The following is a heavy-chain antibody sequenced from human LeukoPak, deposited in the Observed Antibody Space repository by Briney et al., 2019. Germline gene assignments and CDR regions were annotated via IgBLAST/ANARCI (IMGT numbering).Heavy chain of an antibody. J-gene: IGHJ4*02. CDR3: ASSPNTVATTDY. CDR1: GLTFSNFW. CDR2: INPDGSDT. V-gene: IGHV3-74*01. Sequence: PGGSLRLSCAASGLTFSNFWKHWVRQTPEKGLVWVSRINPDGSDTIYADSVKGRFTISRDNAKNTLYLHMNSLRVEDTAVYYCASSPNTVATTDYWGQGTLVTVSS. D-gene: IGHD4-17*01.